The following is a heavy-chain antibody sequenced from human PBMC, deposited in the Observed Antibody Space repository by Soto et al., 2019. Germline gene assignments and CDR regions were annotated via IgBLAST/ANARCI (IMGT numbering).Heavy chain of an antibody. J-gene: IGHJ4*02. V-gene: IGHV4-34*01. D-gene: IGHD6-13*01. Sequence: SETLSLTCAVYGGSGSFSGYLWSWIRQPPGNGLEWIGEITHSGSTNYNPSLKSRVTISVDTSKNQFSLELRSVTAADTAVYYCARGRKGSSSSWYVDWGQGTLVTVSP. CDR1: GGSGSFSGYL. CDR3: ARGRKGSSSSWYVD. CDR2: ITHSGST.